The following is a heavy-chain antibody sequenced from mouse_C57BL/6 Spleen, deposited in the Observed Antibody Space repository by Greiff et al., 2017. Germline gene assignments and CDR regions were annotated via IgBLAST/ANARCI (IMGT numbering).Heavy chain of an antibody. CDR2: INPNNGGT. Sequence: EVQVVESGPELVKPGASVKMSCKASGYTFTDYNMHWVKQSHGKSLEWIGYINPNNGGTSYNQKFKGKATLTVNKSSSTAYMELRSLTSEDSAVYYCAREGGSYYFDYWGQGTTLTVSS. V-gene: IGHV1-22*01. CDR1: GYTFTDYN. J-gene: IGHJ2*01. CDR3: AREGGSYYFDY.